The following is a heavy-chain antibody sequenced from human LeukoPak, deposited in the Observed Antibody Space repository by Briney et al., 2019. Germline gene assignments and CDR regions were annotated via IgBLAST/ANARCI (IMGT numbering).Heavy chain of an antibody. CDR1: RFTFSSYV. J-gene: IGHJ4*02. D-gene: IGHD1-26*01. CDR2: ISDSGGST. V-gene: IGHV3-23*01. CDR3: AKRGAEVGATVAPGDY. Sequence: GGSLRLSCAASRFTFSSYVMSWVRQAPGKGLEWVSAISDSGGSTYYADSVKGRFTISRDNSKNTLYLQMNSLRAEDTAVYYCAKRGAEVGATVAPGDYWGQGTLVTVSS.